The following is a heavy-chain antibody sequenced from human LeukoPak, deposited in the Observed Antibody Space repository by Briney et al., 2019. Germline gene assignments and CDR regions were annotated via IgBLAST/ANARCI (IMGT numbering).Heavy chain of an antibody. Sequence: PGGSLRLSCAASGFTFSSYAMHWVRQAPGKGLEWVAVISYDGSNKYYADSVKGRFTISRDNSKNTLYLQMNSLRAEDTAVYYCASPYDFWSGYYTVWGQGTLVTVSS. D-gene: IGHD3-3*01. CDR2: ISYDGSNK. CDR3: ASPYDFWSGYYTV. CDR1: GFTFSSYA. V-gene: IGHV3-30*04. J-gene: IGHJ4*02.